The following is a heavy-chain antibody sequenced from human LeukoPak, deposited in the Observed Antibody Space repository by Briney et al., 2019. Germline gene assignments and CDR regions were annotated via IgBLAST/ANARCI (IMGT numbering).Heavy chain of an antibody. CDR3: ARGTD. Sequence: PSETLSLTCTVSGGSISSYYWSWIRQPPGKGLEWIGYIYYSGSTNYNPSLKSRVTISVDTSKNQFSLKLSSVTAADTAVYFCARGTDWGQGILVAVSS. CDR2: IYYSGST. D-gene: IGHD3/OR15-3a*01. J-gene: IGHJ4*02. V-gene: IGHV4-59*08. CDR1: GGSISSYY.